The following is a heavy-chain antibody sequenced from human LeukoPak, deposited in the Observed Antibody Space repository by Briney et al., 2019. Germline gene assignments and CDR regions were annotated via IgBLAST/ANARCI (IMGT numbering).Heavy chain of an antibody. D-gene: IGHD3-3*01. J-gene: IGHJ5*02. CDR2: IYPGDSDT. Sequence: MRGESLKISCKGSCYSFTSYWIGWVRQMPGKGLEWRGIIYPGDSDTRYSPSFQGQVTISADKSISTAYLQWSSLKASDTAMYYCARQIGDLDWFDPWGQGTLVTVSS. CDR3: ARQIGDLDWFDP. CDR1: CYSFTSYW. V-gene: IGHV5-51*01.